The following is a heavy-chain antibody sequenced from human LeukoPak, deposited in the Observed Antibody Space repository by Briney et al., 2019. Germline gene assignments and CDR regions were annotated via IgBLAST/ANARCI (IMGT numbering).Heavy chain of an antibody. J-gene: IGHJ4*02. CDR1: GFTFGIYA. V-gene: IGHV3-23*01. CDR2: INGETT. D-gene: IGHD3-10*01. CDR3: ANFTLG. Sequence: PGGSLRLSCAASGFTFGIYAMSWVRQAPGKGLEWVSSINGETTFYADSVKGRFTISRDNSRDTLYLQMNSLRAEDTAVYFCANFTLGWGQGTLVTVSS.